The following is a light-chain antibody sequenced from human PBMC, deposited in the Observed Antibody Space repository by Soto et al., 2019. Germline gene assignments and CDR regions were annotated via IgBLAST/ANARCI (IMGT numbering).Light chain of an antibody. Sequence: QSALTQPASVSGSPGQSITISCTGTSSDVGGYNYVSWYQQHPGKAPKLMIYDVSNRPSGVSNRFSGSKSGNTASLTTSGLQAEDEADYYCSSYTSSSTLYVFGTGTKVTVL. V-gene: IGLV2-14*01. CDR1: SSDVGGYNY. CDR3: SSYTSSSTLYV. CDR2: DVS. J-gene: IGLJ1*01.